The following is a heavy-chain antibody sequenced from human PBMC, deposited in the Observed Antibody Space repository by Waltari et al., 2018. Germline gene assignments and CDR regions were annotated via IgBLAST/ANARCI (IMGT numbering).Heavy chain of an antibody. CDR2: INTYRDDP. J-gene: IGHJ6*02. V-gene: IGHV3-64D*08. Sequence: MQLVESGGGLVQPGGSLRLSCSASGFAFSDYAMYWVRQAPGKGLEYVSLINTYRDDPYYADSVKCRFTISRDNSEDILDLQMSSLRFEDTAVYYCVRMLGGVGMDVWGQGTTVTVSS. D-gene: IGHD3-10*02. CDR1: GFAFSDYA. CDR3: VRMLGGVGMDV.